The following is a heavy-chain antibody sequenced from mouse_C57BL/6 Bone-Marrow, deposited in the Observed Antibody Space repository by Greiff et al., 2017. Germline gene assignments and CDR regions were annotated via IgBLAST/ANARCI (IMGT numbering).Heavy chain of an antibody. Sequence: VQLQQPGAELVKPGASVKMSCKASGYTFTSYWITWVKQRPGQGLEWIGDIYPGSGSTNYNEKFKSKATLTVDTSSSTAYMQLSSLTSEDSAVYYCARSGNYPYYAMDYWGHGTSVTVSS. CDR3: ARSGNYPYYAMDY. D-gene: IGHD2-1*01. J-gene: IGHJ4*01. CDR1: GYTFTSYW. V-gene: IGHV1-55*01. CDR2: IYPGSGST.